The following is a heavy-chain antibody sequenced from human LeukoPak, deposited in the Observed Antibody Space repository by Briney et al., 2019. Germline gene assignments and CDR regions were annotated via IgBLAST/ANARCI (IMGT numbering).Heavy chain of an antibody. CDR1: GYTFTSYG. V-gene: IGHV1-18*01. CDR3: ARGGRIGSYLAYFDY. CDR2: ISAYNGNT. D-gene: IGHD1-26*01. Sequence: ASVKVSCKASGYTFTSYGISWVRQAPGQGLEWMGWISAYNGNTNYAQKLQGRVTMTTDTSTSTAYMELRSLRSEDTAVYYCARGGRIGSYLAYFDYWGQGTLVTVSS. J-gene: IGHJ4*02.